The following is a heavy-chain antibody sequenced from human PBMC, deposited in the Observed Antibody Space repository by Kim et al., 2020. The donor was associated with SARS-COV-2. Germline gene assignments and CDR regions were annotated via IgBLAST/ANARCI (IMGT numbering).Heavy chain of an antibody. J-gene: IGHJ4*02. CDR3: ARVGGYDFGY. Sequence: SETLSLTCAVYGGSFSGYYWSWIRQPPGKGLEWIGEINHSGSTNYNPSLKSRVTISVDTSKNQFSLKLSSVTAADTAVYYCARVGGYDFGYWGQGTLVTVSS. CDR2: INHSGST. D-gene: IGHD5-12*01. V-gene: IGHV4-34*01. CDR1: GGSFSGYY.